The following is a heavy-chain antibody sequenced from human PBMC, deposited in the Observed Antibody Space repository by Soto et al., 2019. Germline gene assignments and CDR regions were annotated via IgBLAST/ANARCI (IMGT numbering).Heavy chain of an antibody. V-gene: IGHV5-51*01. CDR2: ICPGDSDA. Sequence: GESLKISCKGSGYSLINYCIAWVRQMAGKGLEWIGMICPGDSDARYSPSFRGQVSISVDKSISTTNLQWTSLKSSDTAVYYCVGRWDTGSLPGDFWGQGTLVTVSS. CDR3: VGRWDTGSLPGDF. J-gene: IGHJ5*01. D-gene: IGHD5-18*01. CDR1: GYSLINYC.